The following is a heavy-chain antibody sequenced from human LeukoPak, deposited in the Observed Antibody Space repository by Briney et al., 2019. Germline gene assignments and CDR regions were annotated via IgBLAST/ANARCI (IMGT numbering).Heavy chain of an antibody. Sequence: KPSETLSLTCTVSGGSISSYYWSWIRQPAGKGLEWIGRIYTSGSTNYNPSLKSRVTMSVDTSKNQFSLKLSSVTAADTAAYYCARLTSDVRGVIMDYWGQGTLVTVSS. CDR3: ARLTSDVRGVIMDY. CDR2: IYTSGST. J-gene: IGHJ4*02. D-gene: IGHD3-10*01. V-gene: IGHV4-4*07. CDR1: GGSISSYY.